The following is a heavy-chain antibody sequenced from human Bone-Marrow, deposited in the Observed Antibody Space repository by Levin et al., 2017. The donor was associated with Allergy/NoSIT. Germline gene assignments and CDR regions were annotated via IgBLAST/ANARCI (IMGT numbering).Heavy chain of an antibody. CDR1: GDSIRGGDYY. CDR3: ARGGDYVSSRRAFHI. J-gene: IGHJ3*02. D-gene: IGHD4-17*01. CDR2: IYYTGTT. Sequence: SETLSLTCTVSGDSIRGGDYYWTWIRQPPGKGLEWIGFIYYTGTTSYNPSVQSRLTISIDTSSNHFSLRLTSVTAADTAVYYCARGGDYVSSRRAFHIWGQGTMVTVSS. V-gene: IGHV4-30-4*01.